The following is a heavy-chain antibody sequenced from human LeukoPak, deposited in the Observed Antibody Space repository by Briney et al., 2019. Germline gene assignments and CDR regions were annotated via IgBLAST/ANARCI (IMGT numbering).Heavy chain of an antibody. D-gene: IGHD2-21*01. Sequence: PSETLSLTCTVSGGSISSSSYYWGWIRQPPVKGLEWIGSIYYSGSTYYNPSLKSRVTISVDTSKNQFSLKLSSVTAADTAVYYCARRVLWWSKGPFDIWGQGTMVTVSS. V-gene: IGHV4-39*07. J-gene: IGHJ3*02. CDR2: IYYSGST. CDR3: ARRVLWWSKGPFDI. CDR1: GGSISSSSYY.